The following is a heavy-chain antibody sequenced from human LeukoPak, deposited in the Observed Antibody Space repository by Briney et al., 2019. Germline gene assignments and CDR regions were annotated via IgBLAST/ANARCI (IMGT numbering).Heavy chain of an antibody. CDR1: GFTFSNYW. J-gene: IGHJ4*02. D-gene: IGHD2-8*02. CDR3: ARDQLYCTGGYCYFDY. V-gene: IGHV3-74*01. Sequence: GGSLRLSCAASGFTFSNYWMHWVRQAPGKGLVWVSRINSDGSSTNYADSVKGRFTISRDNAKNTLYLQMNSLRVEDTAVYYCARDQLYCTGGYCYFDYWGQGTLVTVSS. CDR2: INSDGSST.